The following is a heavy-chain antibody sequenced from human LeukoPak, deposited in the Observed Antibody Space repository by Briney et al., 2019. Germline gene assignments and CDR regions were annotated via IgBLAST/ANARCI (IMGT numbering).Heavy chain of an antibody. J-gene: IGHJ3*02. CDR3: ARALRSVLTGTDAFDI. Sequence: GGSLRLSCAASGFTFSDYSMTWIRQAPGKGLEWEWVAFITSSGRSTLYADSVKGRFTISRDNAKNSLYLQMNSLRPEDTAVYHCARALRSVLTGTDAFDIWGQGTRVTVSS. V-gene: IGHV3-11*04. CDR2: ITSSGRST. CDR1: GFTFSDYS. D-gene: IGHD2-21*02.